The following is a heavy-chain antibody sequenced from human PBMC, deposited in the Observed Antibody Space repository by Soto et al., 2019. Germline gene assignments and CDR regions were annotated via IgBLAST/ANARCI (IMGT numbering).Heavy chain of an antibody. CDR3: ARRYGDYVYLFDY. D-gene: IGHD4-17*01. CDR1: GGSISSSSYY. Sequence: PSETLSLTCTVSGGSISSSSYYWGWIRQPPGKGLEWIGSIYYSGSTYYNPSLKSRVTISVDTSKNQFSLKLSSVTAADTAVYYCARRYGDYVYLFDYWGQGTLVTVSS. J-gene: IGHJ4*02. CDR2: IYYSGST. V-gene: IGHV4-39*01.